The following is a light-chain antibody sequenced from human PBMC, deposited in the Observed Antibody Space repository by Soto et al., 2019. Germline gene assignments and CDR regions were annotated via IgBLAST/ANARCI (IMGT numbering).Light chain of an antibody. CDR3: SSYTSINTLV. CDR1: SSDVGGYNY. J-gene: IGLJ1*01. V-gene: IGLV2-14*01. CDR2: EVS. Sequence: QSALTQPASVSGSPGQTITISCTGTSSDVGGYNYVSWYQQHPGKAPKLMLYEVSNRPSGVSNRFSGSKSGNTASLTISGLQAEDEADYYCSSYTSINTLVFGIGTKVTVL.